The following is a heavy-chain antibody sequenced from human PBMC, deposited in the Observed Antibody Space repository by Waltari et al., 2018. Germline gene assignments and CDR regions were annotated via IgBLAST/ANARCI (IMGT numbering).Heavy chain of an antibody. Sequence: QVQLVQSGAEVKKPGASVKVSCKASGYTFTSYGISWVRQAPGQGLEWMGWINPNSGGTNYAQKFQGRVTMTRDTSISTAYMELSRLRSDDTAVYYCARDLRPVNYYMDVWGKGTTVTVSS. D-gene: IGHD4-17*01. J-gene: IGHJ6*03. V-gene: IGHV1-2*02. CDR3: ARDLRPVNYYMDV. CDR2: INPNSGGT. CDR1: GYTFTSYG.